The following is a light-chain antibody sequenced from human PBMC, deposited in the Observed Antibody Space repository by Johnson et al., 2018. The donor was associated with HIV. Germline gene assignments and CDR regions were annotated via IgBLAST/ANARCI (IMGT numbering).Light chain of an antibody. CDR2: ENN. J-gene: IGLJ1*01. Sequence: SVLTQPPSVSAAPGQKVTISCSGSSSNIGNNYVSWYQQLPGTAPKLLIYENNKRPSGIPDRFSGSKSGTSATLGITGLQTGDEADYYCGTWNGSLSANYVFGSGTKVTVL. CDR3: GTWNGSLSANYV. V-gene: IGLV1-51*02. CDR1: SSNIGNNY.